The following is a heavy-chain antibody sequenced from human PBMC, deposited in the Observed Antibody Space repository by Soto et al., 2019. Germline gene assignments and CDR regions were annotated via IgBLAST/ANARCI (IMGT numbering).Heavy chain of an antibody. Sequence: QVQLQESGPGLVKSSETLSLTCTVSGGSISSYYWSWLRQSAGKGLEWIGRIYTSGSTNYNPSLKSRLTMSVDTSNNQFSRKLNSVTAADTAVYYCASNTYDILTDFDHLTAFDIWGQGTLVTVSS. CDR3: ASNTYDILTDFDHLTAFDI. D-gene: IGHD3-9*01. V-gene: IGHV4-4*07. CDR2: IYTSGST. J-gene: IGHJ3*02. CDR1: GGSISSYY.